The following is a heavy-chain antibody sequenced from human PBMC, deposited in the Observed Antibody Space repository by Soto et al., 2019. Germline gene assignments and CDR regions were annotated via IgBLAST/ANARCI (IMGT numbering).Heavy chain of an antibody. CDR3: DCPCPHYGDRAYEY. J-gene: IGHJ4*02. Sequence: GESLKISCQGSSYIFATYWNTLGLHMPGRGLEWMGRIDPMDSYSNYSPSFQGHVSISADESTNSAYREWRSLKASDSAIYYSDCPCPHYGDRAYEYWGQGKLASVS. CDR1: SYIFATYW. V-gene: IGHV5-10-1*01. CDR2: IDPMDSYS. D-gene: IGHD4-17*01.